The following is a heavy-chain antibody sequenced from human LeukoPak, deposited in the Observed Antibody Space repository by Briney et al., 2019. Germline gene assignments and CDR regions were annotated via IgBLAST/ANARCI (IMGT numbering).Heavy chain of an antibody. J-gene: IGHJ6*02. D-gene: IGHD2-2*01. CDR2: INPSGGST. Sequence: ASVKVSCKASGYTFTSYYMHWVRQAPGQGLEWMGIINPSGGSTSYAQKFRGRVTMTRDTSTSTVYMELSSLRSEDTAVYYCARDLGYCSSTSCPDGMDVWGQGTTVTVSS. CDR3: ARDLGYCSSTSCPDGMDV. CDR1: GYTFTSYY. V-gene: IGHV1-46*01.